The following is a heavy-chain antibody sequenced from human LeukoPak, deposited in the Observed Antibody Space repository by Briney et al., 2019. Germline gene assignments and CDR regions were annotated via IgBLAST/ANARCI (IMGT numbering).Heavy chain of an antibody. CDR2: ISNPSSTR. D-gene: IGHD3-10*01. J-gene: IGHJ4*02. Sequence: GGSLRLSCAASGFTFSSYEMNWVRQAPGKGLEWISYISNPSSTRYYADSVKGRFTISRDNAKNSLYLQMNSLRAEDTAVYYCARWGDGLACDFDYWGQGTLVTVSS. V-gene: IGHV3-48*03. CDR3: ARWGDGLACDFDY. CDR1: GFTFSSYE.